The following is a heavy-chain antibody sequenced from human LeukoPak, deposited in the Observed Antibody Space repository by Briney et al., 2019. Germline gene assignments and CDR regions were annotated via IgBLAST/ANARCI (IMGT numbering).Heavy chain of an antibody. Sequence: ASVKVSCKATGYSFTSCAMNWVRQAPGQGLEWMGWINTNTGNLTYAQGFTGRFVFSLDTSVSTAYLQISSLKAEDTAVYYCATRSDLDAFDIWGRGTMVTVSA. CDR1: GYSFTSCA. CDR3: ATRSDLDAFDI. D-gene: IGHD6-19*01. V-gene: IGHV7-4-1*02. CDR2: INTNTGNL. J-gene: IGHJ3*02.